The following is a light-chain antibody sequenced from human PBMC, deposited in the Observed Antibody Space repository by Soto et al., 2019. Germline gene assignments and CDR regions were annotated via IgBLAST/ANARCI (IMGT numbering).Light chain of an antibody. CDR3: QQYSKWPPIT. V-gene: IGKV3-15*01. Sequence: EIVMTQSPATLSVSPLERATLSCRASQSVSNNLAWYQQRPGQAPSLLIYGASTRATGIPARFSGSGSGTEFTLTISSLQSEDFAVYYCQQYSKWPPITFGQGTRLEI. CDR1: QSVSNN. J-gene: IGKJ5*01. CDR2: GAS.